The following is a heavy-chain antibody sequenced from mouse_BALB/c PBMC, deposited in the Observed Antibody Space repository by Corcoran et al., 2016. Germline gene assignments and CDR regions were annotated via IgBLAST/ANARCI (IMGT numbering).Heavy chain of an antibody. Sequence: EVQLQQSGAELVRPGALVKLSCKASAFNIKDYYMHWVKQRPEQGLEWIGWIDPENGNTIYDPKFQGKARITADTSSNTAYLQLSSLTSEDTAVYYCARKGSYYYYAMDYRGQGTSVTVSS. CDR1: AFNIKDYY. V-gene: IGHV14-1*02. D-gene: IGHD1-1*02. CDR2: IDPENGNT. J-gene: IGHJ4*01. CDR3: ARKGSYYYYAMDY.